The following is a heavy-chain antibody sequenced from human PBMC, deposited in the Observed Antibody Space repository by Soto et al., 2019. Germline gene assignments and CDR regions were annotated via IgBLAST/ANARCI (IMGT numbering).Heavy chain of an antibody. Sequence: SETLSLTCAVYGGSFSGYYWSWIRQPPGKGLEWIGEIYHSGSTNYNPSLKSRVTISVDTSKNQFSLKLSSVTAADTAVYYCARNRRRTLYYDFWSGYPPTVYYFDYWGQGTLVTVSS. CDR3: ARNRRRTLYYDFWSGYPPTVYYFDY. CDR2: IYHSGST. D-gene: IGHD3-3*01. V-gene: IGHV4-34*01. J-gene: IGHJ4*02. CDR1: GGSFSGYY.